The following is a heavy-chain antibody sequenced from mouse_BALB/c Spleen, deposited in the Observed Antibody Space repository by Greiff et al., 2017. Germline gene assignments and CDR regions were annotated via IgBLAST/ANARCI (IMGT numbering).Heavy chain of an antibody. D-gene: IGHD4-1*01. CDR3: ARRWDGWYFDV. V-gene: IGHV5-6*01. J-gene: IGHJ1*01. Sequence: EVHLVESGGDLVKPGGSLKLSCAASGFTFSSYGMSWVRQTPDKRLEWVATISSGGSYTYYPDSVKGRFTISRDNAKNTLYLQMSSLKSEDTAMYYCARRWDGWYFDVWGAGTTVTVSS. CDR1: GFTFSSYG. CDR2: ISSGGSYT.